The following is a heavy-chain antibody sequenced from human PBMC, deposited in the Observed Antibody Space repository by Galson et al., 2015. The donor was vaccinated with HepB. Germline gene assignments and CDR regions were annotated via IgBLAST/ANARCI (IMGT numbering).Heavy chain of an antibody. Sequence: SVKVSCKASGYTFTSYVMHWVRQAPGQRLEWMGWINAGNGNTKYSQKFQGRVTITRDTSASTAYMELSSLRSEDTAVYYCARESHYDILTGYYRHFDYWGQGTLVTVSS. CDR1: GYTFTSYV. CDR2: INAGNGNT. CDR3: ARESHYDILTGYYRHFDY. D-gene: IGHD3-9*01. J-gene: IGHJ4*02. V-gene: IGHV1-3*01.